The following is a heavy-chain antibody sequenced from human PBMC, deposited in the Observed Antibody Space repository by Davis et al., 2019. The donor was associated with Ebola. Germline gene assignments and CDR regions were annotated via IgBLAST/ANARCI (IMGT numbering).Heavy chain of an antibody. CDR1: GYTFTAYY. CDR3: ARDGVLCSGGSCSGDFDY. CDR2: INPNSGGT. J-gene: IGHJ4*02. D-gene: IGHD2-15*01. Sequence: ASVKVSCKASGYTFTAYYMHWVRQAAGQGLEWMGWINPNSGGTNCAQKFQGRVTMTRDTSRSTAYMELSRLRSDDTAVYYCARDGVLCSGGSCSGDFDYWGQGTLVTVSS. V-gene: IGHV1-2*02.